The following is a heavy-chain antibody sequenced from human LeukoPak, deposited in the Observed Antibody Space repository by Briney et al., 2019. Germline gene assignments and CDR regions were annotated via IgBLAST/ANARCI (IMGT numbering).Heavy chain of an antibody. D-gene: IGHD3-10*01. CDR3: ARGRNSVY. J-gene: IGHJ4*02. Sequence: SETLSLTCTVSGGSISSSSYYWGWIRQPPGKGLEWIGEINHSGSTNYNPSLKSRVTISVDTSKNQFSLKLSSVTAADTAVYYCARGRNSVYWGQGTLVTVSS. CDR2: INHSGST. V-gene: IGHV4-39*07. CDR1: GGSISSSSYY.